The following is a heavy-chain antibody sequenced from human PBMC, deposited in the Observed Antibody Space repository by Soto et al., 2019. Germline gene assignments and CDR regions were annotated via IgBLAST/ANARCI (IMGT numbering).Heavy chain of an antibody. CDR1: GYTFTSYY. CDR2: INPDGGST. V-gene: IGHV1-46*01. Sequence: QVQLVQSEAAVKKPGASVMLSCKASGYTFTSYYMHWVRQAPGQGLEWMGIINPDGGSTRYAQKFQGRVTMTRDTSTSTFYMELSSLRSEDTAVYYCAKAPRGGVIITTYSAHIDYWGQGTLVTVSS. J-gene: IGHJ4*02. CDR3: AKAPRGGVIITTYSAHIDY. D-gene: IGHD3-3*01.